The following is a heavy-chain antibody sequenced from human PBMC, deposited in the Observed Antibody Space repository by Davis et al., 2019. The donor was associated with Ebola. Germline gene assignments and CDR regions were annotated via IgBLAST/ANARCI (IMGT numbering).Heavy chain of an antibody. D-gene: IGHD2-2*01. J-gene: IGHJ5*02. CDR2: IIPILGIA. CDR1: GGTFSSYA. CDR3: AGCYQLLLPNNWFDP. Sequence: AASVKVSCKASGGTFSSYAISWVRQAPGQGLEWMGRIIPILGIANYAQKFQGRVTITADKSTSTAYMELSSLRSEDTAVYYCAGCYQLLLPNNWFDPWGQGTLVTVSS. V-gene: IGHV1-69*04.